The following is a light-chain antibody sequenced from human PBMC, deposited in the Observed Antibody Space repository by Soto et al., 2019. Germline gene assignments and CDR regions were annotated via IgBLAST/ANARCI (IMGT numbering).Light chain of an antibody. V-gene: IGLV1-40*01. Sequence: QSVLTQPPSVSGAPGQRVTISCTGSSSNIGAGYDVHWYHQLPGTAPKLLIYGNTNRPSGVSDRFSGSKSGTSASLAITGLQAEDEADYYCQSYDSSLSVWVFGGGTKLTVL. J-gene: IGLJ3*02. CDR1: SSNIGAGYD. CDR2: GNT. CDR3: QSYDSSLSVWV.